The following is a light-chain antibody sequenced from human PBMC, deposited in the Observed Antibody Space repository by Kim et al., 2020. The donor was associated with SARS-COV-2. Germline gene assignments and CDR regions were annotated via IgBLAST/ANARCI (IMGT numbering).Light chain of an antibody. J-gene: IGLJ1*01. CDR1: SSDIGDYNY. CDR2: DVS. V-gene: IGLV2-14*03. CDR3: SSYTNTLTFYV. Sequence: QSALTQPASVSVSPGQSITISCTGSSSDIGDYNYVSWYQQHPGKAPQPLIYDVSYRPSGVSDRFSGSKSDNTASLTISGLQAEDEADYYCSSYTNTLTFYVFGTGTKVTVL.